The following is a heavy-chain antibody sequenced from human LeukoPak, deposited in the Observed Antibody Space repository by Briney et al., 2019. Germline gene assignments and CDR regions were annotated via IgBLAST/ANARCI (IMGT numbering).Heavy chain of an antibody. CDR2: ISYDGSNK. CDR3: AREYSRSGRYFDY. CDR1: GFTFSSYA. Sequence: GRSLRLSCAASGFTFSSYAMHWVRQAPGKGLEWVAVISYDGSNKYYADSVKGRFTISRDNSKNTLYLQMNSLRAEDTAVYYGAREYSRSGRYFDYWGQGTLVTVSS. J-gene: IGHJ4*02. D-gene: IGHD2-15*01. V-gene: IGHV3-30-3*01.